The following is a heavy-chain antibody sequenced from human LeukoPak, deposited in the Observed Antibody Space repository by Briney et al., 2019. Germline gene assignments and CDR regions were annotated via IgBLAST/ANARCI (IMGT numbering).Heavy chain of an antibody. CDR3: ARARITMVRGVAFDI. CDR2: INHSGST. Sequence: SETLSLTCTVSGDSISSNTYYWGWIRQPPGKGLEWIGEINHSGSTNYNPSLKSRVTISVDTSKNQFSLKLSSVTAADTAVYYCARARITMVRGVAFDIWGQGTMVTVSS. D-gene: IGHD3-10*01. V-gene: IGHV4-39*07. CDR1: GDSISSNTYY. J-gene: IGHJ3*02.